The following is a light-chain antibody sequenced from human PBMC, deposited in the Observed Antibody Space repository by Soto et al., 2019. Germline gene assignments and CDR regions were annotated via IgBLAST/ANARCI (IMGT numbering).Light chain of an antibody. CDR3: QHRSNWIT. J-gene: IGKJ5*01. Sequence: EIVLTQSPATLSLFPGERATLSCRASQSVGGSLAWYQQKPGQAPRLLLYDTSSRATGIPARFSGSGSGTDFTLTISSLEPEDFAVYYCQHRSNWITFGQGTRLEIE. CDR2: DTS. CDR1: QSVGGS. V-gene: IGKV3-11*01.